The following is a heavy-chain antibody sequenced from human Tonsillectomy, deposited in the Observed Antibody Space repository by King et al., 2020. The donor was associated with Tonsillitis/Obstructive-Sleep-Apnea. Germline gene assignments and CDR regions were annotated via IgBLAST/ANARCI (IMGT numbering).Heavy chain of an antibody. Sequence: VQLVESGGGLVQPGGSLRLSCSASVFTFSTYAMHWVRQAPAKGLEYVSAINSNGGSTYYADSVKVRFTISRDNYKNTMYLQMSSLRASDTAVYYCVRTGEGLGWGNNYHYYYIDVWGKGTTVTVSS. CDR3: VRTGEGLGWGNNYHYYYIDV. CDR1: VFTFSTYA. V-gene: IGHV3-64D*06. J-gene: IGHJ6*03. D-gene: IGHD7-27*01. CDR2: INSNGGST.